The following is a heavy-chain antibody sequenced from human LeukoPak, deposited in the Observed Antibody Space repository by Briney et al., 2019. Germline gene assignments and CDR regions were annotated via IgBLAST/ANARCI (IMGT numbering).Heavy chain of an antibody. D-gene: IGHD1-1*01. CDR1: GGTFSSYA. CDR2: IIPIFGTA. V-gene: IGHV1-69*01. J-gene: IGHJ4*02. Sequence: SVKVSCKAYGGTFSSYAISWVRQAPGQGLEWMGGIIPIFGTANYAQKFQGRVTITADESTSTAYMELSSLRSEDTAVYYCARGGTGTTSPWWYWGQGTLVTVSS. CDR3: ARGGTGTTSPWWY.